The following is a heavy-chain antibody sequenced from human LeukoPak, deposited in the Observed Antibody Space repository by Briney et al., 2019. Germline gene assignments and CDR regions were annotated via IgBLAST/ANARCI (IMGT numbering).Heavy chain of an antibody. V-gene: IGHV4-34*01. CDR3: AGRSMVRGVIITLDY. J-gene: IGHJ4*02. D-gene: IGHD3-10*01. CDR2: INHSGST. Sequence: SETLSLTCAVYGGSFSGYYWSWIRQPPGKGLEWIGEINHSGSTNYNPSLKSRVTISVDTSKNQFSLKLSSVTAADTAVYYCAGRSMVRGVIITLDYWGQGTLVTVSS. CDR1: GGSFSGYY.